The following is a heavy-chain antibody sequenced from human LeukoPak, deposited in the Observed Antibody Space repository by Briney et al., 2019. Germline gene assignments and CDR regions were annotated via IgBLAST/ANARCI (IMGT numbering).Heavy chain of an antibody. CDR1: GGSISRSNYY. CDR2: IYYSGNT. D-gene: IGHD2-21*02. J-gene: IGHJ5*02. V-gene: IGHV4-39*07. CDR3: ARGLDVVVTANWFDP. Sequence: SETLSLTCIVSGGSISRSNYYWGWIRQSPGKGLEWIGSIYYSGNTYYNPSLKSRVTISVDTSKNQFSLKLSSVAAADTAVYYCARGLDVVVTANWFDPWGQGTLVTVSS.